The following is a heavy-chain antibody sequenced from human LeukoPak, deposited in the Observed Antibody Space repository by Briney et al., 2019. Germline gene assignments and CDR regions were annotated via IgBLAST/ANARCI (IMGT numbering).Heavy chain of an antibody. V-gene: IGHV1-2*02. D-gene: IGHD3-9*01. CDR2: INPNSGGT. Sequence: ASVKVSCKASGYNFTGYYMHWVRQAPGQGLEWMGWINPNSGGTNYAQKFQGRVTMTRDTSISTAYMELSRLRPDDTAVYYCYFDWLFPREGYWGQGTLVTVSS. CDR3: YFDWLFPREGY. CDR1: GYNFTGYY. J-gene: IGHJ4*02.